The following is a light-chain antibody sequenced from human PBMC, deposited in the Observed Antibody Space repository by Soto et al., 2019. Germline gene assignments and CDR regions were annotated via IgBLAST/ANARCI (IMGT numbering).Light chain of an antibody. CDR3: QQSSNTQWT. J-gene: IGKJ1*01. CDR1: QSISYY. Sequence: DIQMTQSPSSLSASVGDRVTITCRASQSISYYLNWFQQKPGKAPKLLIYAASSLQSGVPFRFSGSGSGTDFTLTISSLQPDDSATYYCQQSSNTQWTFGQGTKVEI. V-gene: IGKV1-39*01. CDR2: AAS.